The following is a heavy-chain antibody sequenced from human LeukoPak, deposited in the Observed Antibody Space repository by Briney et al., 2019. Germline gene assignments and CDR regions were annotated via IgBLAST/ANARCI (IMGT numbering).Heavy chain of an antibody. CDR1: GYTFTGYY. Sequence: VASVKVSCKASGYTFTGYYMHWVRQAPGQGLEWMGWINPNSGGTNYAQKFQGRVTMTRDTSISTAYMELSRLRSDDTAVYYCARDQGYCSSTSCYQYYGDYGYYYYYGMDVWGQGTTVTVSS. D-gene: IGHD2-2*01. CDR2: INPNSGGT. J-gene: IGHJ6*02. CDR3: ARDQGYCSSTSCYQYYGDYGYYYYYGMDV. V-gene: IGHV1-2*02.